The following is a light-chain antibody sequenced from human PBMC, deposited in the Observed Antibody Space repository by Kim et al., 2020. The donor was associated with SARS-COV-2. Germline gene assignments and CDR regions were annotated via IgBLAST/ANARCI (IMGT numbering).Light chain of an antibody. J-gene: IGKJ4*01. CDR1: QRLMHGDGRTY. Sequence: VLTQTPLTLSVTPGQPASISYKSSQRLMHGDGRTYLHWYLQKPGQPPQLLIYEVSNRFSGVPDRFSGGGSGTDFTLKISRVEAEDVGVYYCMQTIQLPLSFGGGTKVDIK. V-gene: IGKV2D-29*01. CDR3: MQTIQLPLS. CDR2: EVS.